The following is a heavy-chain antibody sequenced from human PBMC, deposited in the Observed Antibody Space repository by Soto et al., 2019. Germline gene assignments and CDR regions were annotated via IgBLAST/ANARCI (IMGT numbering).Heavy chain of an antibody. V-gene: IGHV4-59*01. J-gene: IGHJ6*03. CDR3: ARVEPFVTTSGDYYYYMDV. CDR1: GGSISSYY. D-gene: IGHD4-17*01. Sequence: SETLSLTCTVSGGSISSYYWSWIRQPPGKGLERIGYIYYSGSTNYNPSLKSRVTISVDTSKNQFSLKLSSVTAADTAVYYCARVEPFVTTSGDYYYYMDVWGKGTTVTVSS. CDR2: IYYSGST.